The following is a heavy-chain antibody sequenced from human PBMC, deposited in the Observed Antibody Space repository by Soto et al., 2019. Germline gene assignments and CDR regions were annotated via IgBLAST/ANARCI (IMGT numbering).Heavy chain of an antibody. Sequence: GASVKVSCKASGYTFTNYGISWVRQAPGQGLEWMGWISAYNGNTNYAQKFQGRVTITADESTSTAYMELSSLRSEDTAVYYCARDECGYVGCPPRGPYLLDYGMDVWGQGTTVTVSS. D-gene: IGHD1-1*01. CDR1: GYTFTNYG. V-gene: IGHV1-18*01. CDR2: ISAYNGNT. J-gene: IGHJ6*02. CDR3: ARDECGYVGCPPRGPYLLDYGMDV.